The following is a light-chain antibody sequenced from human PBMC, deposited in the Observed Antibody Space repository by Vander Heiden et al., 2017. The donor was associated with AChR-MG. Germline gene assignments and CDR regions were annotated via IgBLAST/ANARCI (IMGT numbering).Light chain of an antibody. J-gene: IGLJ2*01. CDR3: QVWDSSTAV. V-gene: IGLV3-9*01. CDR1: HIGNKK. Sequence: SYELTQPLSVPVALGPTARITCGGNHIGNKKVHWYQQKPGQAPVLVIYRDSYRPSGIPARSSGSNSANTATLTISRAQAGDEADYDCQVWDSSTAVFGGGTKLTVL. CDR2: RDS.